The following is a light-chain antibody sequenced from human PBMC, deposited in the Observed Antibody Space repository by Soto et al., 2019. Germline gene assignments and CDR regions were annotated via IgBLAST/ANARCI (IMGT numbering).Light chain of an antibody. CDR2: AAS. V-gene: IGKV1-39*01. CDR1: QNINNY. Sequence: IQMPQSPSSLSASVGDRVTITCRASQNINNYLNWYQQKPGKAPKLMIYAASTLQRGVPSRFSGSGSGTDFTLTISSLQPEDFATYYCQQSYSSPRTFGQGTKVDIK. CDR3: QQSYSSPRT. J-gene: IGKJ1*01.